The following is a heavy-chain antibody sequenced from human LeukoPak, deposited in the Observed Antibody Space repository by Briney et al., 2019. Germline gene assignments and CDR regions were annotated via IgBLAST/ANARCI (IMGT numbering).Heavy chain of an antibody. CDR3: ARDKRANWDLTY. D-gene: IGHD7-27*01. J-gene: IGHJ4*02. CDR2: INPNSGGT. V-gene: IGHV1-2*02. CDR1: GYTFTGYY. Sequence: ASVKVSCKASGYTFTGYYMHWVRQAPGQGLEWMGWINPNSGGTNYAQKFQGRVTMTRDTSISTAYMELSRLKSDDTAVYYCARDKRANWDLTYWRQGTLVTVSS.